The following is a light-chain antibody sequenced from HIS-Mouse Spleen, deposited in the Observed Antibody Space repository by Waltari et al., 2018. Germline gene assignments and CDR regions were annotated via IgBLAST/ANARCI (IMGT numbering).Light chain of an antibody. Sequence: QSALTPPRSVSGSPGQSVTISCTGTSSDVGGYNYVSWYQQHPGKAPKLMIYDVSKRPSGVPDRFSGSKSGNTASLTISGRQAEDEADYYCCSYAGSYTWVFGGGTKLTVL. CDR3: CSYAGSYTWV. J-gene: IGLJ3*02. CDR2: DVS. V-gene: IGLV2-11*01. CDR1: SSDVGGYNY.